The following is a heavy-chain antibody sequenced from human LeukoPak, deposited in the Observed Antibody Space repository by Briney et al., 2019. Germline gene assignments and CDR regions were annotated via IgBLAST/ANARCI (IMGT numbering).Heavy chain of an antibody. D-gene: IGHD2-2*02. CDR3: ARDLGCSSTSCYNHYFDY. J-gene: IGHJ4*02. CDR1: GGTFSSYA. Sequence: SVKVSCKASGGTFSSYAISWVRQAPGQGLEWMGGIIPIFGTANYAQKFQGRVTITADESTSTAYMELSSLRSADTAVYYCARDLGCSSTSCYNHYFDYWGQGTLVTVSS. V-gene: IGHV1-69*01. CDR2: IIPIFGTA.